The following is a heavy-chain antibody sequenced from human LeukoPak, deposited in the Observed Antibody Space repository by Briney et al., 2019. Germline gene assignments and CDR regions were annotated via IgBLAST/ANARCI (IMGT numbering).Heavy chain of an antibody. CDR1: GGTFSSYA. Sequence: SVKVSCKASGGTFSSYAISWVRQAPGQGLEWMGGIIPIFGTANCAQKFQGRVTITADESTSTAYMELSSLRSEDTAVYYCARDPTWEDGYNSFWGQGTLVTVSS. V-gene: IGHV1-69*01. J-gene: IGHJ4*02. CDR2: IIPIFGTA. D-gene: IGHD5-24*01. CDR3: ARDPTWEDGYNSF.